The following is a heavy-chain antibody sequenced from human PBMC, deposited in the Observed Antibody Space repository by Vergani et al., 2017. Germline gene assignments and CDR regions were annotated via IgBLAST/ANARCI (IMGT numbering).Heavy chain of an antibody. CDR2: IRNKAYGGTT. CDR3: ARDRYYLGSGSYPYFYYYGLDV. CDR1: GFSFGDYA. D-gene: IGHD3-10*01. Sequence: EVQLVESGGGLVPPGRSLRLSCAASGFSFGDYAMTWVRQAPGKGLEWVAFIRNKAYGGTTEYAASVKGRFTISRDDSKRLAYLQMNSLRAEDTGVYYWARDRYYLGSGSYPYFYYYGLDVWGQGTAVTVSS. J-gene: IGHJ6*02. V-gene: IGHV3-49*04.